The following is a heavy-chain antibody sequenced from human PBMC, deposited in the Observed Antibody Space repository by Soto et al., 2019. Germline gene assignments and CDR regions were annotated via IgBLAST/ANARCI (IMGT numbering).Heavy chain of an antibody. V-gene: IGHV3-66*01. CDR2: IYSGGST. CDR3: ARVAHGDYVDY. Sequence: GSLRLSCAASGFIVSSNYMSWVRQAPGKGLEWVSVIYSGGSTYYADSVKGRFTISRDNSKNTLYLQMNSLRAEDTAVYYCARVAHGDYVDYWGQGTLVTVSS. D-gene: IGHD4-17*01. J-gene: IGHJ4*02. CDR1: GFIVSSNY.